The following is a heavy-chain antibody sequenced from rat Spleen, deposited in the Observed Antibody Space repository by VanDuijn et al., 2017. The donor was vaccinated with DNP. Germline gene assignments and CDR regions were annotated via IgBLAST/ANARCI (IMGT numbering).Heavy chain of an antibody. J-gene: IGHJ2*01. Sequence: VQLQESGPGLVEPSQSLSLTCSVTDYSITSCCRWTWIRKFPGDKMEWIGHISYSGSTSYNPSLKSRISITRDTSKNQFFLQLNSVTTEDTATYYCARSYVYYGLWDYFDYWGQGVMVTVSS. CDR1: DYSITSCC. D-gene: IGHD1-6*01. CDR3: ARSYVYYGLWDYFDY. CDR2: ISYSGST. V-gene: IGHV3-1*01.